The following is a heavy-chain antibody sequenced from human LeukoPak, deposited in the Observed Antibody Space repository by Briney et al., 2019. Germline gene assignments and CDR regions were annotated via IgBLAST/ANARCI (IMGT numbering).Heavy chain of an antibody. V-gene: IGHV1-3*01. CDR3: ARDRCSSTSCYLDY. J-gene: IGHJ4*02. Sequence: ASVEVSCKASGYTFTSYAMHWVRQAPGQRLEWMGWINAGNGNTKYSQKFQGRVTITRDTSASTAYMELSSLRSEDTAVYYCARDRCSSTSCYLDYWGQGTLVTVSS. CDR1: GYTFTSYA. D-gene: IGHD2-2*01. CDR2: INAGNGNT.